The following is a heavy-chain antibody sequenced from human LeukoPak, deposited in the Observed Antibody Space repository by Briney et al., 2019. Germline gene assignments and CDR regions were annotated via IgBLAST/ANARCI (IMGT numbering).Heavy chain of an antibody. Sequence: SETLSLTCAVSGASVSGSNYYWGWIRQPPGKGLEWIGNIYSSGSTYNASLQSRVTISIDTSKNQFSLRLNSVTAADTAMYYCAKSGGYGLIDYWGQGTRVTVSS. CDR3: AKSGGYGLIDY. V-gene: IGHV4-39*01. CDR1: GASVSGSNYY. J-gene: IGHJ4*02. D-gene: IGHD1-26*01. CDR2: IYSSGST.